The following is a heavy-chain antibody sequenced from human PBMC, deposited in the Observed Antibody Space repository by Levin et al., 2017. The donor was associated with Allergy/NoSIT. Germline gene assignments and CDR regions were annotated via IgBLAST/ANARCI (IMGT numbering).Heavy chain of an antibody. CDR1: GGSFSGYY. J-gene: IGHJ4*02. D-gene: IGHD6-19*01. CDR2: INHSGST. Sequence: PGGSLRLSCAVYGGSFSGYYWSWIRQPPGKGLEWIGEINHSGSTNYNPSLKSRVTISVDTSKNQFSLKLSSVTAADTAVYYCARGIYRGSSGWSYWGQGTLVTVSS. V-gene: IGHV4-34*01. CDR3: ARGIYRGSSGWSY.